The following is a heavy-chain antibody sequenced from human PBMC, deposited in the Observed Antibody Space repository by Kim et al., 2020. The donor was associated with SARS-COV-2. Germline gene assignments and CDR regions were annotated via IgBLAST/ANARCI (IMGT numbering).Heavy chain of an antibody. J-gene: IGHJ4*02. CDR2: ISSSSSTI. CDR3: ARGNFGVVIIGRLGDY. CDR1: GFTFSSYS. D-gene: IGHD3-3*01. V-gene: IGHV3-48*02. Sequence: GGSLRLSCAASGFTFSSYSMNWVRQAPGKGLEWVSYISSSSSTIYYADSVKGRFTISRDNAKNSLYLQMNSLRDEDTAVYYCARGNFGVVIIGRLGDYWGQGTLVTVSS.